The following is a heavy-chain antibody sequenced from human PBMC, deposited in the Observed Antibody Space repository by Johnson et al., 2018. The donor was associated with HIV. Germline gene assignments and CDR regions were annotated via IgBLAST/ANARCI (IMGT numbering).Heavy chain of an antibody. Sequence: QVQLVESGGGLVKPGGSLRLSCAASGFTFSDYYMSWIRQAPGKGLEWVSYISSSGSTIYYADSVKGRFTISRDNAKNSLYLQMSSLKTEDTAVDYCARDRGGPERNYDVWSGYYGGDAFDIWGQGTMVTVSS. V-gene: IGHV3-11*04. J-gene: IGHJ3*02. CDR3: ARDRGGPERNYDVWSGYYGGDAFDI. D-gene: IGHD3-3*01. CDR1: GFTFSDYY. CDR2: ISSSGSTI.